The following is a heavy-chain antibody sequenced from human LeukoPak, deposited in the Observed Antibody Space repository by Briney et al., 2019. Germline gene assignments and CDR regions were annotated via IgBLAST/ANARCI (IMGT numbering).Heavy chain of an antibody. J-gene: IGHJ4*02. CDR3: THYDSSGYYSFS. D-gene: IGHD3-22*01. V-gene: IGHV3-21*01. CDR2: ISSSSSYI. Sequence: GGSLRLSCAASGFTFSSYSMNWVRQAPGKGLEWVSSISSSSSYIYYADSVKGRFTIYRDNAKNSLYLQMNSLRAEDTAVYYCTHYDSSGYYSFSGGQGTRVTVSS. CDR1: GFTFSSYS.